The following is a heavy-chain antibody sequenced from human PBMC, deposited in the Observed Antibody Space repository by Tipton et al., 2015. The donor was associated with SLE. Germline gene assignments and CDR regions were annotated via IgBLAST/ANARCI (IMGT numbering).Heavy chain of an antibody. Sequence: TLSLTCTVSGGSISSSSYYWGWIRQPPGKGLEWIGSIYYSGSTYYNPSLKSRVTISVDTSKNQFSLKLSSVTAADTAVYYCARRSISVTIGPGRFDPWGQGTLVTVSS. J-gene: IGHJ5*02. CDR2: IYYSGST. D-gene: IGHD3-3*01. CDR1: GGSISSSSYY. CDR3: ARRSISVTIGPGRFDP. V-gene: IGHV4-39*01.